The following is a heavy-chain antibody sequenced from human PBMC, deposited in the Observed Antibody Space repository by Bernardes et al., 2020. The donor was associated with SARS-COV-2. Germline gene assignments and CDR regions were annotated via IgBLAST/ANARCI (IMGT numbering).Heavy chain of an antibody. D-gene: IGHD4-17*01. CDR1: GFNFRYYG. CDR3: ARGTTTVTTIGDWYFDL. J-gene: IGHJ2*01. Sequence: GGSLRLSCAASGFNFRYYGVHWVRQAPGKGLEWVAVIWYDGSTKFYADSVKGRFTISRDNSKNTLSLQMSTLRDEDTAVYYCARGTTTVTTIGDWYFDLWGRGTLVTVSS. V-gene: IGHV3-33*01. CDR2: IWYDGSTK.